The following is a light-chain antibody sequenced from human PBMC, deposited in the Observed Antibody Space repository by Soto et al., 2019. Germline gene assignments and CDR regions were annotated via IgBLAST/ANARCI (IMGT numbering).Light chain of an antibody. CDR1: QSVSSSY. CDR2: GAS. J-gene: IGKJ5*01. CDR3: QQYRMSPNT. Sequence: EIVRTQSPASLSVTPGERVTLSCRASQSVSSSYLAWYQQKPGQAPRLLIYGASSRATGIPDRFSGSGSGTDFSLTIRGLKPEDFAVYYCQQYRMSPNTFGQGTRLEIK. V-gene: IGKV3-20*01.